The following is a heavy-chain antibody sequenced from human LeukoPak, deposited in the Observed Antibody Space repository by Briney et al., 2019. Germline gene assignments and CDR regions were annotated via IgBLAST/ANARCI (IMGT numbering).Heavy chain of an antibody. CDR1: GGSITSTTYY. CDR3: ARGVGVAFPLYYFDY. J-gene: IGHJ4*02. CDR2: IYTSGIT. V-gene: IGHV4-61*02. Sequence: PSETLSLTCTVSGGSITSTTYYWSWIRQPAGKGPEWIGRIYTSGITAYNPSLESRVTISIDTSKNQFSLRLYSVTAADTAVYYCARGVGVAFPLYYFDYWGQGTLVTVSS. D-gene: IGHD1-26*01.